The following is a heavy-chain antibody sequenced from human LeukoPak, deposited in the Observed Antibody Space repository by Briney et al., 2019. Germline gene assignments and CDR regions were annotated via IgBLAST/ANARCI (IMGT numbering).Heavy chain of an antibody. D-gene: IGHD4-17*01. CDR3: AGFTPYGDYYFDY. J-gene: IGHJ4*02. Sequence: GASVKVSCKASGYTFTSCAISWVRQAPGQGLEWMGWISAYNGNTNYAQKLQGRVTMTTDTSTSTAYMELRSLRSDDTAVYYCAGFTPYGDYYFDYWGQGTLVTVSS. CDR1: GYTFTSCA. CDR2: ISAYNGNT. V-gene: IGHV1-18*01.